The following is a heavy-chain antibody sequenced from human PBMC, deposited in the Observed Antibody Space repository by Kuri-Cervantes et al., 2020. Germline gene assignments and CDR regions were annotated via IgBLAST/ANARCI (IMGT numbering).Heavy chain of an antibody. V-gene: IGHV3-23*01. Sequence: GESLKISCAASGFTFSSYAMSWVRQAPGKGLEWVSAISGSGGSTYYADSVKGRFTISRDNSKNTLYLQMNSLRAEDTAVYYCAKETGWWGGANYFGYWGQGTLVTVSS. D-gene: IGHD2-15*01. CDR3: AKETGWWGGANYFGY. CDR2: ISGSGGST. CDR1: GFTFSSYA. J-gene: IGHJ4*02.